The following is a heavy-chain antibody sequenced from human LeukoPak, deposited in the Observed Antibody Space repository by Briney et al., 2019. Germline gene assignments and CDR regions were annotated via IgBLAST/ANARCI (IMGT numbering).Heavy chain of an antibody. Sequence: ASVKVSCKASGYTFTSYGISWVRQAPGQGLEWMGWISAYNGNTNYAQKLQGRVTMTTDTSTSTAYMELRSLRSDDMAVYYCARGYCSSTSCYTVDYWGQGTLVTVSS. CDR3: ARGYCSSTSCYTVDY. V-gene: IGHV1-18*03. CDR1: GYTFTSYG. J-gene: IGHJ4*02. CDR2: ISAYNGNT. D-gene: IGHD2-2*01.